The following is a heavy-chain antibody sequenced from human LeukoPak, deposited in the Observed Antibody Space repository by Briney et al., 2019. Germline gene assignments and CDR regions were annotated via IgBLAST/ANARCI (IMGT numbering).Heavy chain of an antibody. V-gene: IGHV4-34*01. Sequence: EPSETLSLTCTVSGGSISSYYWSWIRQPPGKGLEWIGEINHSGSTNYNPSLKSRVTISVDTSKNQFSLKLSSVTAADTAVYYCARELRFLEWLLYPFSYGMDVWGQGTTVTVSS. CDR3: ARELRFLEWLLYPFSYGMDV. CDR1: GGSISSYY. J-gene: IGHJ6*02. D-gene: IGHD3-3*01. CDR2: INHSGST.